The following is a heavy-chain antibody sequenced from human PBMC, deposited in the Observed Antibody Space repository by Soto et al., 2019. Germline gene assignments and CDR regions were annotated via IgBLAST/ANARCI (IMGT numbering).Heavy chain of an antibody. CDR3: ARDIHYDILTGYYRRGENWFDP. V-gene: IGHV4-34*01. Sequence: SETLSLTCAFYGWSFSGYYWSWIRQPPGKGLEWIGEINHSGSTNYNPSLKSRVTISVDTSKNQFSLKLSSVTAADTAVYYCARDIHYDILTGYYRRGENWFDPWGQGTLVTVSS. J-gene: IGHJ5*02. CDR1: GWSFSGYY. CDR2: INHSGST. D-gene: IGHD3-9*01.